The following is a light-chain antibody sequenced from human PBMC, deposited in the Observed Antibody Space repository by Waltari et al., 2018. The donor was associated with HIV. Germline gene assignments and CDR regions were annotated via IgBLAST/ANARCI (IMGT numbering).Light chain of an antibody. V-gene: IGLV1-47*01. CDR2: NDY. J-gene: IGLJ1*01. CDR1: SSNVGRDN. CDR3: AAWDNILSGYV. Sequence: QSALTQPPSTSGTPGQRVTMSCSGSSSNVGRDNVYWYQQIPGTAPKLLIYNDYQRPSGVPDRFSGSKSGTSASLAISGPRSEDEADYYCAAWDNILSGYVFGTGTKVTVL.